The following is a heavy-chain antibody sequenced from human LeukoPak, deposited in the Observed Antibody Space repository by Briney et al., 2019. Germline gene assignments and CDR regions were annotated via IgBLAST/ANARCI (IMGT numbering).Heavy chain of an antibody. Sequence: GGSLRLSCAASGFTFSSYAMSWVRQAPGKGLEWVSSISSSGDRTYYADSVKGRFTISRDNSKNTLYLQMNSLRAEDTAVYYCAKVPRGAGTPSGYWGQGTLVTVSS. CDR3: AKVPRGAGTPSGY. CDR2: ISSSGDRT. D-gene: IGHD3-3*01. CDR1: GFTFSSYA. J-gene: IGHJ4*02. V-gene: IGHV3-23*01.